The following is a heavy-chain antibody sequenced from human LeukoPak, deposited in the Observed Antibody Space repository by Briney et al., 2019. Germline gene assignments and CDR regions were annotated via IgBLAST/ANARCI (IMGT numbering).Heavy chain of an antibody. CDR3: ATWCSSTSCPYYFDY. Sequence: ASVKVSCKVSGFTLGEVPMHWVRQAHGKGLEWMGLVDPEDGETIYAEKFQGRVTITADTSTDTAYMELSSLRSEDTAVYYCATWCSSTSCPYYFDYWGQGTLVTVSS. CDR2: VDPEDGET. CDR1: GFTLGEVP. V-gene: IGHV1-24*01. D-gene: IGHD2-2*01. J-gene: IGHJ4*02.